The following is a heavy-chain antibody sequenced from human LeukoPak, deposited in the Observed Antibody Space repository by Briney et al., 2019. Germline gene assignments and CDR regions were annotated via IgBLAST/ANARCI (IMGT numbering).Heavy chain of an antibody. V-gene: IGHV3-23*01. CDR2: ISERGGST. CDR1: GISLSNYA. D-gene: IGHD3-10*01. Sequence: GGSLRLSCVVSGISLSNYAMTWVRQAPGKGLEWVSYISERGGSTTYADSVKGRFTISRDTSLNTLYLQMNNLRAEDTAVYFCAKRGVVIRGLLVIGYHQEAYHYDFWGQGVLITVSS. CDR3: AKRGVVIRGLLVIGYHQEAYHYDF. J-gene: IGHJ4*02.